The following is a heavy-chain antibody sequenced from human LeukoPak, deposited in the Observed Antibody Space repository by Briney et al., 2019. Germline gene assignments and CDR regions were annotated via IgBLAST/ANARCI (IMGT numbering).Heavy chain of an antibody. CDR1: GFTFSSYA. J-gene: IGHJ4*02. CDR3: ASTDSIITIFGVPLDY. V-gene: IGHV3-30-3*01. Sequence: GGSLRLSCAASGFTFSSYAMHWVRQAPGKGLEWVAVISYDGSNKYYADSVKGRFTISRDNSKNTLYLQMNSLRAEDTAVYYCASTDSIITIFGVPLDYWGQGTLVTVSS. CDR2: ISYDGSNK. D-gene: IGHD3-3*01.